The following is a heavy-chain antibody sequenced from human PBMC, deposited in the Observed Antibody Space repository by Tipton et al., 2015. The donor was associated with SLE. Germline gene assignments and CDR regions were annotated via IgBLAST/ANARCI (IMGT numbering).Heavy chain of an antibody. CDR2: INYRGTT. D-gene: IGHD5-18*01. CDR1: GGSFSDYY. CDR3: ARVDTPMDFDY. J-gene: IGHJ4*02. Sequence: TLSLTCAVYGGSFSDYYWSWIRQPPGKGMEWVGEINYRGTTNYNPSLKSRVTISVDTSKNQFSLKLSSVTAADTAVYYCARVDTPMDFDYWGQGTLVTVSS. V-gene: IGHV4-34*01.